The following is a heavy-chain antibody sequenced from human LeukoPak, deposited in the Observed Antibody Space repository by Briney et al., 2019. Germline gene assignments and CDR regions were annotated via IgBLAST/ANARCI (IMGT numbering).Heavy chain of an antibody. V-gene: IGHV4-30-4*07. J-gene: IGHJ4*02. CDR1: GGSISSGGYS. CDR3: ARATVPAVPFDY. CDR2: IYYSGST. D-gene: IGHD2-2*01. Sequence: SETLSLTCAVSGGSISSGGYSWSWIRQPPGKGLEWIGYIYYSGSTYYNPSLKSRVTISVDTSKNQFSLKLSSVTAADTAVYYCARATVPAVPFDYWGQGTLVTVSS.